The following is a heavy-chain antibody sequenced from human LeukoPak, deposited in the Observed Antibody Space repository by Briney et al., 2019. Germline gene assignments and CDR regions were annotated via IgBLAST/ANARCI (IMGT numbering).Heavy chain of an antibody. CDR3: ASSDPQLLWFGELSDTYGMDV. J-gene: IGHJ6*02. Sequence: SETLSLTCAVYGGSFSGYYWSWIRQPPGKGLEWIGEINHSGSTNYNPSLKSRVTISVDTSKNQFSLKLSYVTAADTAVYYCASSDPQLLWFGELSDTYGMDVWGQGTTVTVSS. D-gene: IGHD3-10*01. V-gene: IGHV4-34*01. CDR1: GGSFSGYY. CDR2: INHSGST.